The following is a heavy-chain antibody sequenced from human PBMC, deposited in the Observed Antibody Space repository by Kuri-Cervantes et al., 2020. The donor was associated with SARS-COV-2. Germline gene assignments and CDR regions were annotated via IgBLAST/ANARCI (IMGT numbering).Heavy chain of an antibody. V-gene: IGHV4-39*07. CDR1: GGSVSSSSHY. D-gene: IGHD3-3*01. J-gene: IGHJ6*03. CDR3: ARDSRSSYQVLLDHYYYSYMDV. CDR2: IYYSGST. Sequence: SETLSLTCTVSGGSVSSSSHYWGWIRQPPGKGLEWIGSIYYSGSTYYNPSLKSRVTMSLDMSKSQFSLRLTSVTAADTAVYYCARDSRSSYQVLLDHYYYSYMDVWDKGTTVTVSS.